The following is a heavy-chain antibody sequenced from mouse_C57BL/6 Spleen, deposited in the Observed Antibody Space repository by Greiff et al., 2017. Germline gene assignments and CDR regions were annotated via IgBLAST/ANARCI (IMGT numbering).Heavy chain of an antibody. CDR3: ARDENYYYGSSYARDY. J-gene: IGHJ4*01. Sequence: VQLKESGGDLVKPGGSLKLSCAASGFTFSSYGMSWVRQTPDKRLEWVATISSGGSYTYYPASVKGRFTISRDNAKNTLYRQRSRQKSEETAMYYCARDENYYYGSSYARDYWGQGTSVTVSS. V-gene: IGHV5-6*01. D-gene: IGHD1-1*01. CDR2: ISSGGSYT. CDR1: GFTFSSYG.